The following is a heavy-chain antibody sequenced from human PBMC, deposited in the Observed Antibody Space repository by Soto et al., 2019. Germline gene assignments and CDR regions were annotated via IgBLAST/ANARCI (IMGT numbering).Heavy chain of an antibody. V-gene: IGHV3-23*01. CDR2: ISGSGGST. D-gene: IGHD6-13*01. Sequence: GSLRLSCAASGFTFSSYAMSWVRQAPGKGLEWVSAISGSGGSTYYADSVKGRFTISRDNSKNTLYLQMNSLRAEDTAVYYCANGAAAGIRFDYWGQGTLVTVSS. CDR1: GFTFSSYA. CDR3: ANGAAAGIRFDY. J-gene: IGHJ4*02.